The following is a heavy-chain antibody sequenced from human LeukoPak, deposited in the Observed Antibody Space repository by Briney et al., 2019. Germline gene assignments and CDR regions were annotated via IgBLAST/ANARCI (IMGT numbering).Heavy chain of an antibody. D-gene: IGHD6-13*01. CDR1: VFTVSSNY. CDR3: ASDGSESSSWYY. Sequence: GGSLRLSCAASVFTVSSNYMSWVRQAPGKGLEWVSVIYSGGSTYYADSVKGRFTISRDNSKNTLYLQMNSLRAEDTAVYYCASDGSESSSWYYWGQGTLVTVSS. J-gene: IGHJ4*02. CDR2: IYSGGST. V-gene: IGHV3-53*01.